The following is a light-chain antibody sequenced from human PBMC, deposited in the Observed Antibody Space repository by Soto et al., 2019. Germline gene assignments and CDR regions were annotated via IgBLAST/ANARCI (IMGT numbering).Light chain of an antibody. J-gene: IGKJ5*01. CDR3: QQYNQWPIT. CDR2: GAS. Sequence: EIMLTQAPGTLSLSPGDRVTLSCRASQSLYTNLAWYQQKPGQAPRVLIYGASTRATGIPARFTGIGSGTEFTLTISSLQSEDFAVYYCQQYNQWPITFGQGTRLEI. V-gene: IGKV3-15*01. CDR1: QSLYTN.